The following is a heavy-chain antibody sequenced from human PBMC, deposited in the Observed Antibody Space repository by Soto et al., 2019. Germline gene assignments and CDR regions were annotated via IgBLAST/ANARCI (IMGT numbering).Heavy chain of an antibody. Sequence: QVQLQESGPGLVEPSQTLSLTCTVSGDSISSGYFWSWIRQSPGKGLEWIGHTYNSGTTYNNPSLRSRGTISIDTSRNQFSLRLTSVTAADTAVYYCARGPSADKIDYWVQGTLVTVSS. CDR1: GDSISSGYF. D-gene: IGHD3-3*01. CDR3: ARGPSADKIDY. V-gene: IGHV4-30-4*01. CDR2: TYNSGTT. J-gene: IGHJ4*02.